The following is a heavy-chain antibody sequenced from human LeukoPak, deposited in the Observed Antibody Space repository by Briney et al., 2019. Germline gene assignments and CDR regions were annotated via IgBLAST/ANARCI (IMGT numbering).Heavy chain of an antibody. CDR3: ARALHHIENYFDY. V-gene: IGHV4-59*01. J-gene: IGHJ4*02. D-gene: IGHD2-21*01. CDR1: GGSISSYY. CDR2: IYYSGST. Sequence: SETLSLTCTVSGGSISSYYWSWIRQPPGEGLEWIGYIYYSGSTNYNPSLKSRVTISVDTSKNQFSLRLSSVTAADTAVYYCARALHHIENYFDYWGQGTLVTVSS.